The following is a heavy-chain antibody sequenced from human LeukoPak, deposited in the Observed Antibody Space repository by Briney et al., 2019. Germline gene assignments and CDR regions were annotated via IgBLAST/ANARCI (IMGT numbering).Heavy chain of an antibody. V-gene: IGHV5-51*01. CDR1: GYGFSNYW. J-gene: IGHJ5*02. D-gene: IGHD2/OR15-2a*01. CDR2: IYPADSST. CDR3: ARRYYHSTEFDP. Sequence: GESLKISCKASGYGFSNYWIGWVRQLPGNGLEWVGFIYPADSSTRYSPSFQGQFTISADKSISTAYLQWSSLKASDTAMYYCARRYYHSTEFDPWGQGTLVTVSS.